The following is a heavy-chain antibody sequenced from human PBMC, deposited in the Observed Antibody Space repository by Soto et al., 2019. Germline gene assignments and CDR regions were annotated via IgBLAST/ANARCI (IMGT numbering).Heavy chain of an antibody. Sequence: SSETLSLTCTVSGGSISRSTSFWGWVRQPPGKGLDWIGSIYYTGSTYFNPSLKSRVTFSVDTSKNHFSLNMSSLTVADTALYFCAGNGSYDFSSGFSPTVMDVWGPGTTGT. D-gene: IGHD3-3*01. CDR1: GGSISRSTSF. J-gene: IGHJ6*02. V-gene: IGHV4-39*02. CDR3: AGNGSYDFSSGFSPTVMDV. CDR2: IYYTGST.